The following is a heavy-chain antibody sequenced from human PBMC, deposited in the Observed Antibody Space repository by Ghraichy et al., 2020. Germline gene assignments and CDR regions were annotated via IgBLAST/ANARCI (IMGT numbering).Heavy chain of an antibody. CDR1: GFTFSSYA. CDR2: ISGSGGST. J-gene: IGHJ4*02. V-gene: IGHV3-23*01. CDR3: AKTGTVGYCSSTSCRDFDN. Sequence: LSLTCAASGFTFSSYAMSWVRRAPGRGLEWVSAISGSGGSTYYADSVKGRFTISRDNSKNTLYLQMNSLRAEDTAVYYCAKTGTVGYCSSTSCRDFDNWGQGTLVTVSS. D-gene: IGHD2-2*01.